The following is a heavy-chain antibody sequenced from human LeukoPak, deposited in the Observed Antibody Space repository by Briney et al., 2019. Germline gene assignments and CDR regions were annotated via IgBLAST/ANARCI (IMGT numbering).Heavy chain of an antibody. CDR3: ARQEYSYGFYWFDP. CDR1: GGSISSGGYY. J-gene: IGHJ5*02. CDR2: IYNSGST. Sequence: KPSETLSLTCTVSGGSISSGGYYWSWIRQHPGKGLEWIGYIYNSGSTYYNPSLKSRVTISVDTSKNQFSLKLSSVTAADTAVYYCARQEYSYGFYWFDPWGQGTLVTVSS. V-gene: IGHV4-31*03. D-gene: IGHD5-18*01.